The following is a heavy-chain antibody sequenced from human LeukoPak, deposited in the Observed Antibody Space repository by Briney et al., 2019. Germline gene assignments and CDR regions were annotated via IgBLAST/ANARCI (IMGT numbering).Heavy chain of an antibody. D-gene: IGHD1-26*01. V-gene: IGHV4-38-2*01. Sequence: PSETLSLTCAVSGYSISSGYYWGWIRQPPGKGLEWIGSIYHSGSTYYNPSLKSRVTISVDTSKNQFSLKLSSVTAADTAVYYCARRPFSVGATDDYWGQGTLVTVSS. CDR3: ARRPFSVGATDDY. CDR2: IYHSGST. J-gene: IGHJ4*02. CDR1: GYSISSGYY.